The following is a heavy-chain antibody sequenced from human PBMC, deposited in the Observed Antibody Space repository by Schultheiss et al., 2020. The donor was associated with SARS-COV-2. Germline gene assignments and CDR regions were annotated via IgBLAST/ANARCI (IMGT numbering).Heavy chain of an antibody. V-gene: IGHV3-30*01. D-gene: IGHD6-19*01. Sequence: GGSLRLSCVASGFTFSDYAMHWVRQAPGKGLEWVAVISYDGSNKYYADSVKGRFTISRDNSKNTLYLQMNSLRAEDTAVYYCARDEVAGPYYYYYGMDVWGQGTTVTVSS. J-gene: IGHJ6*02. CDR1: GFTFSDYA. CDR3: ARDEVAGPYYYYYGMDV. CDR2: ISYDGSNK.